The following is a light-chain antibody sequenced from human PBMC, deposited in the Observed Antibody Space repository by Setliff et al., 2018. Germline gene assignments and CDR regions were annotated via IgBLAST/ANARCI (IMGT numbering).Light chain of an antibody. V-gene: IGLV1-47*01. Sequence: QSVLTQPPSVSGTPGQRVSISCSGSGSNIGNNYVCWYQRLPGAAPKLLVHRSDQRPSGVPDRFSGSKSGTSASLTISGLRSEDEADYFCAAWDASLSGPVLGGGTKVTVL. J-gene: IGLJ3*02. CDR2: RSD. CDR3: AAWDASLSGPV. CDR1: GSNIGNNY.